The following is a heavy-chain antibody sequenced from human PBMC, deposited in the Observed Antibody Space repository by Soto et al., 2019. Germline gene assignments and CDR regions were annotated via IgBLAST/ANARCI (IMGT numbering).Heavy chain of an antibody. Sequence: ASVKVSCKASGYTFTGYYMHWVRQAPGQGLEWMGWINPNSGGTNYAQKFQGWVTMTRDTSISTAYMELSRLRSDDTAVYYCARVIILLGICLDYWDQGTLVTVSS. CDR2: INPNSGGT. J-gene: IGHJ4*02. D-gene: IGHD2-15*01. CDR1: GYTFTGYY. V-gene: IGHV1-2*04. CDR3: ARVIILLGICLDY.